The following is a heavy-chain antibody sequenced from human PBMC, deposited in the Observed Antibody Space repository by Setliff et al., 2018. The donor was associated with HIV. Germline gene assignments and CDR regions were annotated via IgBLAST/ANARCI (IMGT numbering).Heavy chain of an antibody. CDR2: ISSSSAYI. CDR1: GFAFSTFD. J-gene: IGHJ5*01. CDR3: ARDVGRIQVWYSSSQRFDW. Sequence: PGGSLRLSCAASGFAFSTFDMNWVRQAPGKGLEWVSSISSSSAYIYYADSVKGRFTISRDNANNSLYLQVNSLRAEDTAVYYCARDVGRIQVWYSSSQRFDWWGQGTLVTVSS. D-gene: IGHD6-13*01. V-gene: IGHV3-21*01.